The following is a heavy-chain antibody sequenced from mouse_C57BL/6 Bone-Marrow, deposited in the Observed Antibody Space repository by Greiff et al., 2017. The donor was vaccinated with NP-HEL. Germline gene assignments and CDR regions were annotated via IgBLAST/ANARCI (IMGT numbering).Heavy chain of an antibody. D-gene: IGHD2-2*01. J-gene: IGHJ3*01. V-gene: IGHV14-3*01. Sequence: EVKLVESVAELVRPGASVKLSCTASGFNIKNTYMHWVKQRPEQGLEWIGRIDPANGNTKYAPKFQGKATITADTSSNTAYLQLSSLTSEDTAIYYCAIYGYDPSWFAYWGQGTLVTVSA. CDR2: IDPANGNT. CDR1: GFNIKNTY. CDR3: AIYGYDPSWFAY.